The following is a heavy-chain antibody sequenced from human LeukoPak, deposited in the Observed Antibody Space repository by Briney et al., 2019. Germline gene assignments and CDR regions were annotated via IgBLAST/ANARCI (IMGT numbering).Heavy chain of an antibody. CDR2: ISYSGST. Sequence: SETLSLTCTVSGGSISSSSYYWGWIRQPPGKGLEWIGSISYSGSTYYNPSLRSRVTISVDTSKNQFSLKLSSVTAADTAVYYCARVPRLYCSSTSCYYYYYYMDVWGKGTTVTVSS. CDR3: ARVPRLYCSSTSCYYYYYYMDV. J-gene: IGHJ6*03. CDR1: GGSISSSSYY. V-gene: IGHV4-39*01. D-gene: IGHD2-2*01.